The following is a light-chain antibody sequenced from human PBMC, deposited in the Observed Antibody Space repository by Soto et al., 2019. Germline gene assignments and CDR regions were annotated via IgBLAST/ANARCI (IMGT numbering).Light chain of an antibody. Sequence: QSVLTQPASVSGTPGQSITISCTGTSSDVGSYNLVSWFQQYPGKVPKLMIYEGSKRPSGVYNRFSGSKSGNTAYMTISGLQAEDEADYYCCSYVGSFYVFGTGTKVTVL. CDR2: EGS. V-gene: IGLV2-23*01. CDR1: SSDVGSYNL. J-gene: IGLJ1*01. CDR3: CSYVGSFYV.